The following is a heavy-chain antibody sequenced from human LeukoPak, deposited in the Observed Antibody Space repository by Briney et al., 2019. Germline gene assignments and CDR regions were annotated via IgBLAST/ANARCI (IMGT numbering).Heavy chain of an antibody. J-gene: IGHJ4*02. D-gene: IGHD3-10*01. V-gene: IGHV4-34*01. Sequence: SETLSLTCAAYGGSFSAFHWNWIRHSPAKGLEWLGEMKQSGTPRYNPSLQSRVTISVDKSKNQFSLNVRSVTAADTAVYYCASRPFLYGFRTYFDNWAQGTLVTVSS. CDR3: ASRPFLYGFRTYFDN. CDR1: GGSFSAFH. CDR2: MKQSGTP.